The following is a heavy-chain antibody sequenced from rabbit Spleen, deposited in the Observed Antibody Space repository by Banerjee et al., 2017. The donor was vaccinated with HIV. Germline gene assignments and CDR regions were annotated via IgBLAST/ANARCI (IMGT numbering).Heavy chain of an antibody. CDR3: ARDGAGGSYFAL. V-gene: IGHV1S40*01. J-gene: IGHJ4*01. CDR1: GFSFSSGYD. CDR2: IYAGSDDST. Sequence: QSLVESGGGLVKPEGSLTLTCKASGFSFSSGYDMCWVRQAPGKGLEWIACIYAGSDDSTYYASWAKGRFTIYKTSSPTVTLQMTSLTAADTATYFCARDGAGGSYFALWGPGTLVTVS. D-gene: IGHD8-1*01.